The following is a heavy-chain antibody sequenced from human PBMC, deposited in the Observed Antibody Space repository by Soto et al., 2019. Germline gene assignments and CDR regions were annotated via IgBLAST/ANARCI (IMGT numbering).Heavy chain of an antibody. J-gene: IGHJ4*02. Sequence: PGGSLRLSCAASGFTFSSYWMHWVRQTPGKRLVCVARINSDGSATTYADSVKGRFTISRDNAKNTVSLQMNSLRAEDTAMYHCARGTEGSWVWWLTHWGQGTPVTVSS. D-gene: IGHD5-12*01. CDR1: GFTFSSYW. CDR2: INSDGSAT. V-gene: IGHV3-74*01. CDR3: ARGTEGSWVWWLTH.